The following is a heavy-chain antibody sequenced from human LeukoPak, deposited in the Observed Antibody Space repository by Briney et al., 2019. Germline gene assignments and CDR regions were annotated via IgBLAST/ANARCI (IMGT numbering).Heavy chain of an antibody. CDR2: IYYSRST. CDR3: ARAPYCTNGVCYNNFFDY. CDR1: GGSISSYY. J-gene: IGHJ4*02. V-gene: IGHV4-59*08. Sequence: PSETLSLTCTVSGGSISSYYWSWIRQPPGKGLEWIGYIYYSRSTNYNPSLKSRVTISVDTSKNQFSLKLSSVTAADTAVYYCARAPYCTNGVCYNNFFDYWGQGTLVTVSS. D-gene: IGHD2-8*01.